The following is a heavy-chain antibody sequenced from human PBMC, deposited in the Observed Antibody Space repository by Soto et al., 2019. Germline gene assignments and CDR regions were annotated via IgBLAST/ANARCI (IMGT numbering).Heavy chain of an antibody. CDR1: GGSISRYY. J-gene: IGHJ6*02. V-gene: IGHV4-59*01. D-gene: IGHD3-3*01. Sequence: SETLSLTCTVSGGSISRYYWSWIRQPPGKGLEWIGYIYYSGSTNYNPSLKSRVTISVDTSKNQFSLKLSSVTAADTAVYYCARRVKHNYYYGMDVWGQGTTVTVSS. CDR2: IYYSGST. CDR3: ARRVKHNYYYGMDV.